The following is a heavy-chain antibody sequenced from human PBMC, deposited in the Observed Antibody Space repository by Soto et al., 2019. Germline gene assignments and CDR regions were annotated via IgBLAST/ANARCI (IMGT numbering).Heavy chain of an antibody. CDR2: ISSSSSYI. V-gene: IGHV3-21*01. Sequence: PGGSLRLSCAASGFTFSSYSMNWVRQAPGKGLEWVSSISSSSSYIYYADSVKGRFTISRDNAKNSLYLQMNSLRAEDTAVYYCAREGLDCSSTSCYLIGYYYYYYMDVWGKGTTVTVSS. CDR1: GFTFSSYS. CDR3: AREGLDCSSTSCYLIGYYYYYYMDV. J-gene: IGHJ6*03. D-gene: IGHD2-2*01.